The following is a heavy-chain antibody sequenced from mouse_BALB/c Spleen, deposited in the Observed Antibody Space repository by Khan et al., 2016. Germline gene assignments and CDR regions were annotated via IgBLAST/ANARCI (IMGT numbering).Heavy chain of an antibody. CDR2: INPGSGGT. CDR1: GYAFTNYL. D-gene: IGHD2-3*01. J-gene: IGHJ4*01. CDR3: ARYDGNYYAMDY. Sequence: QVQLQQSGAELVRPGTSVKVSCKAAGYAFTNYLIVWVKQRPGQGLEWIGVINPGSGGTNYNEKFKGKATLTADKSSSTAYMQLSSLTSDDSAVSLCARYDGNYYAMDYWGQGTSVTDSS. V-gene: IGHV1-54*01.